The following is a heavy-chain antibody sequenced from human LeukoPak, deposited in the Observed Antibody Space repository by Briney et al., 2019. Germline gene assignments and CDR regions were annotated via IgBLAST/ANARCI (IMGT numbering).Heavy chain of an antibody. V-gene: IGHV3-33*01. CDR1: GFTFSSYG. Sequence: GGSLRLSCAASGFTFSSYGMHWVRQAPGKGLEWVAVIWYDGSNKYYADSVKGRFTISRDNSKNTLYLQMNSLRAEDTAVYYCARDSVDTAMPILDYWGQGTLVNVSS. CDR3: ARDSVDTAMPILDY. J-gene: IGHJ4*02. D-gene: IGHD5-18*01. CDR2: IWYDGSNK.